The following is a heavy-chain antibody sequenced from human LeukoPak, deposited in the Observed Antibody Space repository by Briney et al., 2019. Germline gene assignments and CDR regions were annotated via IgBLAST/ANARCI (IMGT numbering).Heavy chain of an antibody. D-gene: IGHD1-26*01. Sequence: SETLSLTCTVSGGSISSYYWSWIRQPAGKGLEWIGRIYTSGSTNYNPSLKSRVTMSVDTSKNQFSLKLSSVTAADTAVYYCARGPRMSGSDSFDCWGQGTLVTVSS. V-gene: IGHV4-4*07. CDR1: GGSISSYY. J-gene: IGHJ4*02. CDR2: IYTSGST. CDR3: ARGPRMSGSDSFDC.